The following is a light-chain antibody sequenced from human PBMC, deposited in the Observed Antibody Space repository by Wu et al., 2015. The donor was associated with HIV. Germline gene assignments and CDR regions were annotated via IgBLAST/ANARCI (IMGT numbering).Light chain of an antibody. Sequence: EIVMTQSPATLSVSPGERVTLSCRASQSVANNLAWYQQKPGQAPSLLIYGASTRATGVPARFSGSGSDTEFTLTISSMQSEDFAVYYCQQYNNWLLLTFGGGTKVEIK. CDR2: GAS. CDR3: QQYNNWLLLT. J-gene: IGKJ4*01. CDR1: QSVANN. V-gene: IGKV3-15*01.